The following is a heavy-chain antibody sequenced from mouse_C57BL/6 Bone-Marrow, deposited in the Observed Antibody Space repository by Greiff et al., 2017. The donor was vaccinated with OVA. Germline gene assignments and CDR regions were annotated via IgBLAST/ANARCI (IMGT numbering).Heavy chain of an antibody. CDR1: GYTLTSYG. D-gene: IGHD4-1*01. CDR3: ALTQYFDV. V-gene: IGHV1-81*01. CDR2: IYPRSGNT. Sequence: VKLVESGAELARPGASVKLSCKASGYTLTSYGISWVKQRTGQGLEWIGEIYPRSGNTYYNEKFKGKATLTADKYSSTAYMELRSLKSEDSAVYFCALTQYFDVWGTGTTVTVSS. J-gene: IGHJ1*03.